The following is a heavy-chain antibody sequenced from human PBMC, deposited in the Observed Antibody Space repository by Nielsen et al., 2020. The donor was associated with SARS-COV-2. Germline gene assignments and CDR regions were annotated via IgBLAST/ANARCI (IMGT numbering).Heavy chain of an antibody. D-gene: IGHD6-19*01. CDR2: ISSGSSYI. J-gene: IGHJ4*02. CDR1: GFTFSTYS. Sequence: GKSLKISCAASGFTFSTYSMNWVRQAPGKGLEWVSYISSGSSYIYYADPVKGRFTISRDNAKNSLYLQMNSLRAEDTAVYYCARDQIAVDEGAFDYWGQGTLVTVSS. CDR3: ARDQIAVDEGAFDY. V-gene: IGHV3-21*01.